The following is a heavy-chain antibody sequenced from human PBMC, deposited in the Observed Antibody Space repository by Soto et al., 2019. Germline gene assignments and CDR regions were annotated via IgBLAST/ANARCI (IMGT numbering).Heavy chain of an antibody. Sequence: QVQLQESGPGLVKPSQTLSLTCTVSGGSISSGGYYWSWIRQHPGKGLEWIGYIYYTGSTYYNPSLKSRVTISVDTAKNQFSLKLSSVTAADTAVYYCARARYDLYYFDYWGQGTLVTVSS. D-gene: IGHD3-3*01. V-gene: IGHV4-31*03. CDR3: ARARYDLYYFDY. CDR2: IYYTGST. CDR1: GGSISSGGYY. J-gene: IGHJ4*02.